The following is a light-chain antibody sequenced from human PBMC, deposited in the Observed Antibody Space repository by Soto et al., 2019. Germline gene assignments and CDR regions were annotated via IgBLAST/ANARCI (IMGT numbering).Light chain of an antibody. CDR3: QQYYSYPWT. V-gene: IGKV1-8*01. J-gene: IGKJ1*01. CDR1: QGISSY. Sequence: AIRLTQSPSSLSASTGDRVTLTCRASQGISSYFAWYQQKPGKAPKLLIYAASTLQSGVPSRFSGSGSGTDFTLTISCLQSEDFATYYCQQYYSYPWTFGQGTKVEIK. CDR2: AAS.